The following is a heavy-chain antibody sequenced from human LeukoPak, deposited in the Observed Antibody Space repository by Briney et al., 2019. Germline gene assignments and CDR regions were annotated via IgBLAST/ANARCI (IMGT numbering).Heavy chain of an antibody. V-gene: IGHV3-11*04. J-gene: IGHJ4*02. D-gene: IGHD5-12*01. CDR2: ISSSGSTI. Sequence: PGGSLRLSCAASGFTFSDYYMSWIRQAPGKGLEWVSYISSSGSTIYYADSVKGRFTISRDNAKNSLYLQMNNVKAEDTAVYYCVGSQGWLLEYWGQGTLVTVSS. CDR1: GFTFSDYY. CDR3: VGSQGWLLEY.